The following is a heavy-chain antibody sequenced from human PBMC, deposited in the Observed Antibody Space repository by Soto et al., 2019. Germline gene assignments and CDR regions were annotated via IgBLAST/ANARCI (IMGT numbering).Heavy chain of an antibody. CDR2: ISGSGGST. CDR3: AKVWFPMVPPFEY. V-gene: IGHV3-23*01. D-gene: IGHD3-10*01. Sequence: HPGGSLRLSCAASVFTFSSYAMSLVRQAPGKGLEWVSAISGSGGSTYYADSVKGRFTISRDDSKNTLYLQMNSLRAEDTAVYYCAKVWFPMVPPFEYWGQGTMVTVSS. J-gene: IGHJ4*02. CDR1: VFTFSSYA.